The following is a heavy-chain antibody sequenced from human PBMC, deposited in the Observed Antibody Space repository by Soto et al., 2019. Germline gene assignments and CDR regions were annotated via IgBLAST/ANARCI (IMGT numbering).Heavy chain of an antibody. J-gene: IGHJ6*02. CDR2: INAGTGDT. V-gene: IGHV1-2*04. D-gene: IGHD2-21*01. Sequence: ASVKVSCKASGFTFTSYALHWVRQAPGQRLEWMGWINAGTGDTNYAQKFQGWVTMTRDTSISTAYMELSRLRSDDTAVYYCARTATKEGEGYGMDVWGQGTTVTVSS. CDR1: GFTFTSYA. CDR3: ARTATKEGEGYGMDV.